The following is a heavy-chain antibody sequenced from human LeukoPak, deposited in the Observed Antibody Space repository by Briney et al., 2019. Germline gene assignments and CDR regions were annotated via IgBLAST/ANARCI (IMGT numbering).Heavy chain of an antibody. J-gene: IGHJ4*02. V-gene: IGHV3-23*01. D-gene: IGHD3-10*01. CDR3: ATYGSGSYYRKAFDY. Sequence: GGSLRLSCAASGFTFSSYAMSWVRQAPGKGLDWVSSITISGATTCYADSVKGRLTISRDNSKTTLYLQMNSLRAEDTAVYYCATYGSGSYYRKAFDYWGQGTLVTVSS. CDR2: ITISGATT. CDR1: GFTFSSYA.